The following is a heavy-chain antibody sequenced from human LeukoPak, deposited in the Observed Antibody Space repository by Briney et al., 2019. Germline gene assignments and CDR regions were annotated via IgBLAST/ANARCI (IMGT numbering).Heavy chain of an antibody. CDR2: IRQDESER. Sequence: GGSLRLSCEGSGVSFSSYWMTWVRQLPGKGPEWVANIRQDESERYFADSVKGRFTISRDNAKKSLYLHMSSLRAEDTALYYCARLSAYYYGSYFYYYMDVWGKGATVAVSS. V-gene: IGHV3-7*01. D-gene: IGHD3-10*01. CDR3: ARLSAYYYGSYFYYYMDV. CDR1: GVSFSSYW. J-gene: IGHJ6*03.